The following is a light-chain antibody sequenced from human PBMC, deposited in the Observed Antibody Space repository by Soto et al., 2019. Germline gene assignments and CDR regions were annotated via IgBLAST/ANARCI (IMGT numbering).Light chain of an antibody. V-gene: IGKV1-5*01. CDR2: DAS. CDR3: QHMRT. Sequence: DIQMTQSPSTLSASIGDRVTITCRASQNINNWIAWYQQKPGKAPKFLIYDASTLESGAPSRFSGSGFGTEFSLTISSLQPDDFGSYYCQHMRTFGQGTKVDIK. CDR1: QNINNW. J-gene: IGKJ1*01.